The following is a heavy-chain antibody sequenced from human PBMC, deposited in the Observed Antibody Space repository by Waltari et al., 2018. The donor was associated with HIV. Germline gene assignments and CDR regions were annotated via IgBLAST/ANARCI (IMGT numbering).Heavy chain of an antibody. D-gene: IGHD4-17*01. J-gene: IGHJ4*01. Sequence: EVHLVESGGGLVQHGGSLRLSCAASAFIVSNNFMTWVRQAPGKGLEWVSVIYISDNAYYADSVEGRFAISRDNSKNTVFLQMNSLRTEDTAMYYCARGGDNGDINFWGHGTLVTVSS. CDR3: ARGGDNGDINF. V-gene: IGHV3-66*02. CDR1: AFIVSNNF. CDR2: IYISDNA.